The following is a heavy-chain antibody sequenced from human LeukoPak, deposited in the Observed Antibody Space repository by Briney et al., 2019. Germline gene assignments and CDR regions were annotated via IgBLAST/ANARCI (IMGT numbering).Heavy chain of an antibody. J-gene: IGHJ3*02. V-gene: IGHV3-30*18. CDR2: ISYDGSNK. D-gene: IGHD3-10*01. CDR3: AKEGDPGAFDI. CDR1: GFTFSSYG. Sequence: PGGSLRLSCAASGFTFSSYGMHWVRQAPGKGPEWVAVISYDGSNKYYADSVKGRFTISRDNSKNTLYLQMNSLRAEDTAEYYCAKEGDPGAFDIWGQGTMVTVSS.